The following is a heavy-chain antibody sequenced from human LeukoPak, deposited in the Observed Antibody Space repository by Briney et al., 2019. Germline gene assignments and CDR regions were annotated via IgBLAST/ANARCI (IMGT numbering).Heavy chain of an antibody. V-gene: IGHV3-23*01. CDR1: GFTFSSYA. Sequence: GGSLRLSCAASGFTFSSYAMSWVRQAPGRGLEWVSTISGNGGSTYDADSVKGRFTISRDNSKNTLFLQMSSLRAEDTAVYYCAKDKGWELHVDAFDIWGHGTMVTVSS. CDR2: ISGNGGST. CDR3: AKDKGWELHVDAFDI. D-gene: IGHD1-26*01. J-gene: IGHJ3*02.